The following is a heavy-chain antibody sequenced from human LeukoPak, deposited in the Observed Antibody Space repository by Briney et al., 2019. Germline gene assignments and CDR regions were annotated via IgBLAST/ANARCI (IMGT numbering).Heavy chain of an antibody. CDR1: GGSFSGYY. J-gene: IGHJ4*02. CDR3: AATYYDFWSGYYSYFDY. Sequence: SETLSLTCAVYGGSFSGYYWSRIRQPPGKGLEWIGEINHSGSTNYNPSLKSRVTISVDTSKNQFSLKLSSVTAADTAVYYCAATYYDFWSGYYSYFDYWGQGTLVTVSS. D-gene: IGHD3-3*01. V-gene: IGHV4-34*01. CDR2: INHSGST.